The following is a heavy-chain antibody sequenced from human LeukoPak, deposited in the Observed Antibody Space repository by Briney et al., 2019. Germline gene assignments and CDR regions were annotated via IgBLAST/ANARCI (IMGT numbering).Heavy chain of an antibody. V-gene: IGHV3-21*01. CDR3: ARFSSRLAPYV. J-gene: IGHJ6*04. CDR2: ISSSSSYI. CDR1: GFTFSSYS. Sequence: GGSLRLSCAASGFTFSSYSMNWVRQAPGKGLEWVSSISSSSSYIYYADPVKGRFTISRDNAKNSLYLQMNSLRAEDTAVYYCARFSSRLAPYVWGKGTTVTVSS. D-gene: IGHD6-6*01.